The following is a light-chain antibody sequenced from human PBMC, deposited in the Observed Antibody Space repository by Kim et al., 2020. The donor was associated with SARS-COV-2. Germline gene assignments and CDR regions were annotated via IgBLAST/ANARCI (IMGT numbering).Light chain of an antibody. CDR1: TSNSGNNY. CDR2: DNY. V-gene: IGLV1-51*01. CDR3: GTWDSSLSAGV. J-gene: IGLJ2*01. Sequence: GQEVTISCSGGTSNSGNNYVSWYQQLPGTAPKLLIYDNYTRPSGIPDRFSGSKSDASATLDITGLQTGDEADYYCGTWDSSLSAGVFGGGTQLTVL.